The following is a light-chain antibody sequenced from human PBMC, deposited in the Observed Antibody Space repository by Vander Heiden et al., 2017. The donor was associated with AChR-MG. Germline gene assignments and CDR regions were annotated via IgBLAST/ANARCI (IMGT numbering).Light chain of an antibody. J-gene: IGLJ3*02. CDR3: CSYGGSSTPWV. CDR1: SSAVGSYNL. CDR2: EGN. Sequence: QSALTQPASVSGSPGQSITSACTGTSSAVGSYNLVSWYQQNPGKAPNLLIYEGNKRPSGVSNRLSGSKSGNTASLTISGLQAEDEADYYCCSYGGSSTPWVFGGGTKVTVL. V-gene: IGLV2-23*01.